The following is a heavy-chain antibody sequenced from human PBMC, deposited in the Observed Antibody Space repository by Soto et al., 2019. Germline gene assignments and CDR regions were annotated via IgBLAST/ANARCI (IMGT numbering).Heavy chain of an antibody. CDR2: ISGSGGST. D-gene: IGHD3-3*01. V-gene: IGHV3-23*01. CDR3: AKGIGDGPYYDFWSGYRAGYFDY. Sequence: GGSLRLSCAASGFTFSSYNMNWVRQAPGKGLEWVSYISGSGGSTYYADSVKGRFTISRDNAKNSLYLQMNSLRAEDTAVYYCAKGIGDGPYYDFWSGYRAGYFDYWGQGTLVTVSS. CDR1: GFTFSSYN. J-gene: IGHJ4*02.